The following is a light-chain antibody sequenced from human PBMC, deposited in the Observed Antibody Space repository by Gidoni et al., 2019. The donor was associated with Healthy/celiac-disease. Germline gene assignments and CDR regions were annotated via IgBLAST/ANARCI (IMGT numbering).Light chain of an antibody. CDR3: QSYDSSLSAWV. Sequence: QSVLTQPPSVSGAPGQRVTISCTGSSSNIWAGYDIHWYQQLPGTAPKLLISGTRNRPSGVPDRFSGSKSGTSASLAITGLQAEDEADYYCQSYDSSLSAWVFGGGTKLTVL. J-gene: IGLJ3*02. V-gene: IGLV1-40*01. CDR2: GTR. CDR1: SSNIWAGYD.